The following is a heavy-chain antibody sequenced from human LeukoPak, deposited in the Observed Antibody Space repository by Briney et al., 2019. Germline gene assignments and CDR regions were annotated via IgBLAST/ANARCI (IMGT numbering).Heavy chain of an antibody. CDR2: IRSKPSSYTT. CDR1: GFDFSGFY. J-gene: IGHJ4*02. V-gene: IGHV3-73*01. Sequence: GGSLRLSCAASGFDFSGFYMHWVRQASGRGLEWVGLIRSKPSSYTTVYAASVKGRFTISREDSKNTAYLQMNSLKAEDTAVYYCIRQECSGGSCSYVDYWGQGTLVTVSS. CDR3: IRQECSGGSCSYVDY. D-gene: IGHD2-15*01.